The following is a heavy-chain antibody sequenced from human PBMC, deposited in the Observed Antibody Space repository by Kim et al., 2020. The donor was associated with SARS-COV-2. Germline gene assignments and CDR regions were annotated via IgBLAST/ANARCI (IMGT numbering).Heavy chain of an antibody. Sequence: GGSLRLSCAASGFTFSTYEMHWVRQATGKRLEWVSAIGGAGDTYYAGSVKGRFTISRENAKNSLYLQMNSLRAGDTAVYYCVRGMELRGGRGLDIRGQG. D-gene: IGHD1-26*01. CDR1: GFTFSTYE. V-gene: IGHV3-13*01. J-gene: IGHJ3*02. CDR3: VRGMELRGGRGLDI. CDR2: IGGAGDT.